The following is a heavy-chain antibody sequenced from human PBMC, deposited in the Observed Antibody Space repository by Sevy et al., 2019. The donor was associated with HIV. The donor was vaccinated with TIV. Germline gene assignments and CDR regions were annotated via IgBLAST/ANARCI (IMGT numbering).Heavy chain of an antibody. CDR1: GGSISSYY. Sequence: SETLSLTCTVSGGSISSYYWSWIRQPPGKGLEWIGYIYYSGSTNYNPSLKSRVTRSVDTSKNQFSLKLSSVTAADTAVYYCARSRLYYYGSRSYFPHYYFDYWGQGTLVTISS. D-gene: IGHD3-10*01. CDR3: ARSRLYYYGSRSYFPHYYFDY. V-gene: IGHV4-59*01. J-gene: IGHJ4*02. CDR2: IYYSGST.